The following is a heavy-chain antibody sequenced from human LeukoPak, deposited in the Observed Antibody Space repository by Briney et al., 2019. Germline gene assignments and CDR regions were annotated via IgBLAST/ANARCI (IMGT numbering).Heavy chain of an antibody. CDR2: MNPNSGNT. CDR1: GYTFTGYF. CDR3: ARGEYSSGCFDY. Sequence: ASVKVSCKASGYTFTGYFMHWVRQATGQGLEWMGWMNPNSGNTGYAQKFQGRVTMTRNTSISTAYMELSSLRSEDTAVYYCARGEYSSGCFDYWGQGTLVTVSS. J-gene: IGHJ4*02. V-gene: IGHV1-8*02. D-gene: IGHD6-19*01.